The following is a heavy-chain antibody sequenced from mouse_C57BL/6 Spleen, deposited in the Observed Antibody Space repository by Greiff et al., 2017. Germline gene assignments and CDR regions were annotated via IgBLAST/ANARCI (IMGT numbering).Heavy chain of an antibody. J-gene: IGHJ2*01. D-gene: IGHD4-1*01. CDR1: GFTFSSYG. V-gene: IGHV5-6*01. CDR3: ARHSHWDADDY. CDR2: ISSGGSYT. Sequence: EVKVVESGGDLVKPGGSLKLSCAASGFTFSSYGMSWVRQTPDKRLEWVATISSGGSYTYYPDSVKGRFTISRDNAKNTLYLQMSRLKSEDTAMYYIARHSHWDADDYWGQGTPLTVSS.